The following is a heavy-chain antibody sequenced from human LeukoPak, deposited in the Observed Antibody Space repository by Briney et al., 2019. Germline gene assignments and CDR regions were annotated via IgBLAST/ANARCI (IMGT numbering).Heavy chain of an antibody. CDR3: ARALRGITTLGWFDP. CDR1: GYTFTSYG. Sequence: ASVKVSCKASGYTFTSYGISWVRQAPGQGLEWMGWISAYNGNTNYAQKLQGRVTMTTDTSTSTAYMELRSLRSEDTAVYYCARALRGITTLGWFDPWGQGTLVTVSS. V-gene: IGHV1-18*01. D-gene: IGHD3-10*01. CDR2: ISAYNGNT. J-gene: IGHJ5*02.